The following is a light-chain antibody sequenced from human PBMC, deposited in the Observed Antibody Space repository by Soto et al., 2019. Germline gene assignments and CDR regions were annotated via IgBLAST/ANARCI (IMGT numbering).Light chain of an antibody. V-gene: IGKV3-15*01. Sequence: EIVMTQSPATLSVSPGERATLSCRASQSVSSNLAWYQQKPGQAPRLLIYGASTRATGIPARFGGSGSGTEFILTVNSLQSEDSAVYYCQQYHKWPLTFGGGTKVEI. CDR2: GAS. CDR3: QQYHKWPLT. CDR1: QSVSSN. J-gene: IGKJ4*01.